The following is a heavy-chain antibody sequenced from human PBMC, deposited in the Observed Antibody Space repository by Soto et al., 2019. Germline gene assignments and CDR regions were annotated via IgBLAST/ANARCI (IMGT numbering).Heavy chain of an antibody. J-gene: IGHJ3*02. Sequence: PGGSLRLSCAGSGFTFSSYGIHWVRQAPGKGLEWVGFIRSKAYGGTTEYAASVKGRFTISRDDSKSIAYLQMNSLKTEDTAVYYCTRGRIFGVVIITAFDIWGQGTMVTVSS. CDR3: TRGRIFGVVIITAFDI. CDR1: GFTFSSYG. V-gene: IGHV3-49*04. D-gene: IGHD3-3*01. CDR2: IRSKAYGGTT.